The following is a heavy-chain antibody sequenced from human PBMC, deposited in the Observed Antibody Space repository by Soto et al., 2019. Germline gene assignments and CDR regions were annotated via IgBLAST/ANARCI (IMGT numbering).Heavy chain of an antibody. J-gene: IGHJ4*02. V-gene: IGHV4-59*11. D-gene: IGHD2-15*01. CDR2: VHYSGST. CDR1: GDSITSHH. Sequence: SETRSITCPVSGDSITSHHSTCIRQPPGKGLEWIGNVHYSGSTHSSPSLKSLVIISLDTSENQSSLKLNSVTAADTAVYYCTGGGSGHPFDYWGRGTLLTTYS. CDR3: TGGGSGHPFDY.